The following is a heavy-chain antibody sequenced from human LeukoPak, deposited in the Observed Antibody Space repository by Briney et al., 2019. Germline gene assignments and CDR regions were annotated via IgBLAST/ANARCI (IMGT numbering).Heavy chain of an antibody. CDR2: ISVSSRNVI. J-gene: IGHJ3*01. D-gene: IGHD3-16*01. CDR3: ARDFGPRFYAFDV. Sequence: PGGSLRLSCAASGFTLSSYSMNWVRQAPGKGLEWLSYISVSSRNVIDYADSVKGRFTISRDDAKNSLYLQMNSLRAEDTAVYFCARDFGPRFYAFDVWGQGTMITVSS. CDR1: GFTLSSYS. V-gene: IGHV3-48*04.